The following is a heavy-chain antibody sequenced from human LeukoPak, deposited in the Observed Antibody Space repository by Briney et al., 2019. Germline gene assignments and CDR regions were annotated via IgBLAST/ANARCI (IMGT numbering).Heavy chain of an antibody. CDR1: GFTFSSYA. CDR3: AKGDTSYAYGDPVPAFDI. D-gene: IGHD4-17*01. J-gene: IGHJ3*02. V-gene: IGHV3-23*01. CDR2: ISGSGGST. Sequence: GGSLRLSCAASGFTFSSYAMSWVRQAPGKGLEWVSAISGSGGSTYYADSVKGRFTISRDNSKNTLYLQMNSLRAEDTAVYSCAKGDTSYAYGDPVPAFDIWGQGTMVTVSS.